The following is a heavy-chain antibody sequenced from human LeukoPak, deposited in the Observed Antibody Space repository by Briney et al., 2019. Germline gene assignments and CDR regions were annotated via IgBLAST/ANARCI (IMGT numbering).Heavy chain of an antibody. CDR3: ARVVWYFDY. D-gene: IGHD2-8*01. CDR1: GGSISSSSYY. V-gene: IGHV4-39*07. CDR2: IYYSGST. J-gene: IGHJ4*02. Sequence: PSETLSLTCTVSGGSISSSSYYWGWIRQPPGKGLEWIGSIYYSGSTYYNPSLKSRVTISVDTSKNQFSLKLSSVTAADTAVYYCARVVWYFDYWGQGTLVTVSS.